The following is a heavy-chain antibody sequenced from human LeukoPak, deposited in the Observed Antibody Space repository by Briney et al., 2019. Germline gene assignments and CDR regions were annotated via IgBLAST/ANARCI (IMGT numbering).Heavy chain of an antibody. Sequence: GGSLRLSCAASGFTFSHYSMNWVRQAPGKGLEWVSSISSSSSYINYADSVKGRFTISRDNAKNSLYLQMNSLRAEDTAVYYCAKDKDFDIWGQGTMVTVSS. V-gene: IGHV3-21*04. CDR1: GFTFSHYS. J-gene: IGHJ3*02. CDR2: ISSSSSYI. CDR3: AKDKDFDI.